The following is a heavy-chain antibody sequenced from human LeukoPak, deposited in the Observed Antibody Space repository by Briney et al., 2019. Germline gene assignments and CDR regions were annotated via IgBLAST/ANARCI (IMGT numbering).Heavy chain of an antibody. J-gene: IGHJ4*02. V-gene: IGHV3-33*06. CDR3: AKGNRGSGWYTFDY. D-gene: IGHD6-19*01. Sequence: GGSLRLSCAASGFTFSSYAMHWVRQAPGKGLEWVAVIWYDGSDKYYTDSVKGRFTISRDNSKNTLYLEMNSLRAEDTAVYYCAKGNRGSGWYTFDYWGQGTLVTVSS. CDR2: IWYDGSDK. CDR1: GFTFSSYA.